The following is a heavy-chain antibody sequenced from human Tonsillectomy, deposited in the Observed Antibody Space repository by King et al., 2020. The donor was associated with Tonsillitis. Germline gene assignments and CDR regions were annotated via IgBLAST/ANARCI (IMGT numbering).Heavy chain of an antibody. CDR2: IYHSEST. D-gene: IGHD2-15*01. CDR1: GYSISSGFY. Sequence: QLQESGPGLVKPSETLSLTCTVSGYSISSGFYWGWIRQPPGKGLEWIGSIYIYHSESTYYKPSLKSRVTISVETSKNQFSLKLRSVTAADTAVYFCAREGYCSGGSCYMTWFDPWGQGTLVTVSS. CDR3: AREGYCSGGSCYMTWFDP. J-gene: IGHJ5*02. V-gene: IGHV4-38-2*02.